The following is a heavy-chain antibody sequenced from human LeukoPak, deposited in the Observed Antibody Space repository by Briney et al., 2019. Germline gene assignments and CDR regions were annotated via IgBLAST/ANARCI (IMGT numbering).Heavy chain of an antibody. D-gene: IGHD3-22*01. Sequence: GGSLRLSCAASGFTFSSYWMHWVRQAPGKGLVWVSRINSDGSSTSYADSVKSRFTISRDNAKNTLYLQMNSLRAEDTAVYYCARDYYDSSGYYWFAFDIWGQGTMVTVSS. CDR3: ARDYYDSSGYYWFAFDI. J-gene: IGHJ3*02. CDR1: GFTFSSYW. CDR2: INSDGSST. V-gene: IGHV3-74*01.